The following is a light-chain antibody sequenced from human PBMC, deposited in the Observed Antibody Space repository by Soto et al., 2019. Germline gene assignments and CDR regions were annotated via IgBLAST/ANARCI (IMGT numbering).Light chain of an antibody. J-gene: IGKJ4*01. Sequence: EIVLTQSPATLSLSPGERATLSCRASQSVSRSLAWYQQKPGQAPRFLIFDASNRATGIPARFSGGGSGTAFTLTINSLEPADFAVYYCQQRINWPLTFGGGTKVEIK. CDR2: DAS. CDR3: QQRINWPLT. CDR1: QSVSRS. V-gene: IGKV3-11*01.